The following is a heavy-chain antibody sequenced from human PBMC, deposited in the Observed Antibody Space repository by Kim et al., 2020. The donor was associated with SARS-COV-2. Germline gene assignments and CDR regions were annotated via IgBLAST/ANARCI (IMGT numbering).Heavy chain of an antibody. J-gene: IGHJ5*02. Sequence: SETLSLTCTVSGGSINSDNYYWTWIRQHPGKGLEWIGYIHYSGSTYYNPSLKSRLSISVDTSNNHFSLRLSSVTAADTAVYYCVRGGRRNTMVRGVTTFGPWGQGTLVTVSS. CDR3: VRGGRRNTMVRGVTTFGP. V-gene: IGHV4-31*03. D-gene: IGHD3-10*01. CDR2: IHYSGST. CDR1: GGSINSDNYY.